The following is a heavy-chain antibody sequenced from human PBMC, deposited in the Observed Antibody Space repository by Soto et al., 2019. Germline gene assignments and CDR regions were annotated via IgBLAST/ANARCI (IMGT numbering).Heavy chain of an antibody. CDR3: AKDSHTEPGPYYYYGMDV. CDR1: GFTFSSYA. D-gene: IGHD1-1*01. Sequence: GGSLRLSCAASGFTFSSYAMSWVRQAPGKGLEWVSAISGSGGSTYYADSVKGRFTISRDNSKNTLYLQMNSLRAEDTAVYYCAKDSHTEPGPYYYYGMDVWGQGTTVTVSS. V-gene: IGHV3-23*01. CDR2: ISGSGGST. J-gene: IGHJ6*02.